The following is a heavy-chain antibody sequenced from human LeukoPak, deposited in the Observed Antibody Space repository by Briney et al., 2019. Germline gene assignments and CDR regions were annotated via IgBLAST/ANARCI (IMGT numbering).Heavy chain of an antibody. J-gene: IGHJ4*02. CDR1: GFTFSSYA. Sequence: GGSLRLSCAASGFTFSSYAMSWVRQAPGKGLEWVSAISGSGGSTYYADSVKGRFTISRDNSKNTLYLQMNSLRAEDTAVYYCATYYDFWGGSIPTHPPFDYWGQGTLVTVSS. CDR2: ISGSGGST. CDR3: ATYYDFWGGSIPTHPPFDY. D-gene: IGHD3-3*01. V-gene: IGHV3-23*01.